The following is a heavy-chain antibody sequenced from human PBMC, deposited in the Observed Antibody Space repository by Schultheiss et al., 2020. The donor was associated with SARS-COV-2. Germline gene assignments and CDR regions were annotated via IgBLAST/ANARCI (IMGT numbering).Heavy chain of an antibody. J-gene: IGHJ6*02. Sequence: SVKVSCKASGYTFTGYYLHWVRQAPGQGLEWMGGIIPIFGTANYAQKFQGRVTITADESTSTAYMELSSLRSEDTAVYYCARDTGGLAAAGSTGVYYYYGMDVWGQGTTVTVSS. V-gene: IGHV1-69*13. CDR3: ARDTGGLAAAGSTGVYYYYGMDV. CDR1: GYTFTGYY. CDR2: IIPIFGTA. D-gene: IGHD6-13*01.